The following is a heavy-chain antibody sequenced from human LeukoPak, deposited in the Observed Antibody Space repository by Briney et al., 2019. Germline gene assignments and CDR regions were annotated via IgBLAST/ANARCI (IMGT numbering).Heavy chain of an antibody. CDR1: GFTFSSYS. CDR2: INWNGGST. J-gene: IGHJ4*02. CDR3: ARDYYGDSYFDC. V-gene: IGHV3-20*04. D-gene: IGHD4-17*01. Sequence: GRSLRLSCAASGFTFSSYSLNWVRQAPGKGLEWVSGINWNGGSTDYADSVKGRFTISRDNAENSLYLQMNSLGAEDTALYYCARDYYGDSYFDCWGQGTLVTVSS.